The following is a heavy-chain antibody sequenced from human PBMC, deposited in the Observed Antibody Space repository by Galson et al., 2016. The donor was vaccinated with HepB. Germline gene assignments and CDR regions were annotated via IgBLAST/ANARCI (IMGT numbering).Heavy chain of an antibody. Sequence: SVKVSCKASGYTFNSYGISWVRQAPGQGLEWMGRINAYNGHTNYAQKLQDRVTMTTDTSTSTAYMELRSLRSDDTAVYYCARCGTTWSFDFWGQGTLVTVSS. D-gene: IGHD6-13*01. CDR1: GYTFNSYG. CDR3: ARCGTTWSFDF. V-gene: IGHV1-18*04. J-gene: IGHJ4*02. CDR2: INAYNGHT.